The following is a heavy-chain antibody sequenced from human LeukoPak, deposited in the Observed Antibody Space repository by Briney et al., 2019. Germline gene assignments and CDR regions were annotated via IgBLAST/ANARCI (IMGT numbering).Heavy chain of an antibody. J-gene: IGHJ5*02. CDR2: IYPGDSDT. Sequence: GESLKISCKGSGYSFNNYWIGWVRQMPGKGLEWMGIIYPGDSDTRYRPSLQGQVTISADKSISTAYLQWSSLKASDTAMYYCARRDSCSWKAFDPWGQGTLVTVSS. V-gene: IGHV5-51*01. CDR1: GYSFNNYW. D-gene: IGHD6-13*01. CDR3: ARRDSCSWKAFDP.